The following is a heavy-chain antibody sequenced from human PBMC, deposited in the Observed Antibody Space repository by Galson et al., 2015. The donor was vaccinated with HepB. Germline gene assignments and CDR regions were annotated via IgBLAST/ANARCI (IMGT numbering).Heavy chain of an antibody. CDR2: IRSKAYGGTT. V-gene: IGHV3-49*03. CDR3: TRALRQWLVSWYFDL. J-gene: IGHJ2*01. CDR1: GFTFGDYA. D-gene: IGHD6-19*01. Sequence: SLRLSCAASGFTFGDYAMSWFRQAPGKGLGWVGFIRSKAYGGTTEYAASVKGRFTISRDDSKSIAYLQMNSLKTEDTAVYYCTRALRQWLVSWYFDLWGRGTLVTVSS.